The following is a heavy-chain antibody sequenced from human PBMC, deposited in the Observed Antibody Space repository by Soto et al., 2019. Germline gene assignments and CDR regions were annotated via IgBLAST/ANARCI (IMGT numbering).Heavy chain of an antibody. CDR1: GYTFTNYY. J-gene: IGHJ4*02. D-gene: IGHD5-18*01. V-gene: IGHV1-46*01. CDR2: IRPSGGRT. CDR3: AREPNESYYFDY. Sequence: QVHLVQSGAEVKKPGASVKVSCKASGYTFTNYYIHWVRQAPGQGLEWLGIIRPSGGRTEYAKRFQGRVTKNRDTSTGTVYMEPTSLASEDTAVYYCAREPNESYYFDYWGQGTLVTVSS.